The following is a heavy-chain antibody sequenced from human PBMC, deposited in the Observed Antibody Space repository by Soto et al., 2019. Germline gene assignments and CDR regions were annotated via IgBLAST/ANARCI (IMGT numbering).Heavy chain of an antibody. CDR1: GFTFSSHW. CDR2: IFSDGITT. CDR3: GRGLAGSGTANDY. Sequence: EVQLVESGGGLVQPGESLRLSCAASGFTFSSHWMVWVRQAPGKGLVWVSRIFSDGITTSYADCVKGRFTISRDNAKNTLYLQMNGLRVEDTAVYYCGRGLAGSGTANDYWGQGSLVTVSS. D-gene: IGHD6-19*01. J-gene: IGHJ4*02. V-gene: IGHV3-74*01.